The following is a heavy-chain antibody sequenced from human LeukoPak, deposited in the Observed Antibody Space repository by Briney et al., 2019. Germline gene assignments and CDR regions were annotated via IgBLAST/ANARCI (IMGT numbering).Heavy chain of an antibody. Sequence: GSLRLSCAASGFTFSSYSMNWVRQAPGKGLEWVSSISSSSSYIYYADSVKGRFTISRDNAKNSLYLQMNSLRAEDTAVYYCARDPTVGTGYFQHWGQGTLVTVSS. J-gene: IGHJ1*01. D-gene: IGHD4-23*01. CDR1: GFTFSSYS. CDR3: ARDPTVGTGYFQH. V-gene: IGHV3-21*01. CDR2: ISSSSSYI.